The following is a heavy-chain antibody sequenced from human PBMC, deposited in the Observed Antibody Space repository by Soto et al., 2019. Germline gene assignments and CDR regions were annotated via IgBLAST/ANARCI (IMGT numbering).Heavy chain of an antibody. CDR2: ISAHNGNT. V-gene: IGHV1-18*01. Sequence: GASVKVSCKASGGTLSSYAITWVRQAPGQGLEWMGWISAHNGNTDYAQKLQGRVIVTRDTSTSTAYMELRSLISDDTAVYYCARGRYGDYWGQGALVTVSS. D-gene: IGHD1-1*01. CDR3: ARGRYGDY. CDR1: GGTLSSYA. J-gene: IGHJ4*02.